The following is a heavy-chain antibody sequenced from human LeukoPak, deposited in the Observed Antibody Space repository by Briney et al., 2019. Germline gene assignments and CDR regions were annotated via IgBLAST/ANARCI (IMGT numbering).Heavy chain of an antibody. V-gene: IGHV5-51*01. CDR2: IYAGDSES. D-gene: IGHD1-26*01. J-gene: IGHJ4*02. Sequence: GESLKISCKGSGYRFTSYWIGWVRQMPGKSLEWMGIIYAGDSESRYSPSFQGHVTISADKSISTAYLQWSSLKASDTAMYYCGRLWLTESGKFDYWGQGTLVTVSS. CDR3: GRLWLTESGKFDY. CDR1: GYRFTSYW.